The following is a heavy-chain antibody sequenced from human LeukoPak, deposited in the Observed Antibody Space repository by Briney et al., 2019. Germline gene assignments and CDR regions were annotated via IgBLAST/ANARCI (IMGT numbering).Heavy chain of an antibody. Sequence: PGASVKVSCKASGDTFSSYAISWVRQAPGQGLEWMGGIIPIFGTANYAQKFQGRVTITADESTSTAYMELSSLRSEDTAVYYCARARSYYDSSGYLGYWGQGTLVTVSS. CDR3: ARARSYYDSSGYLGY. D-gene: IGHD3-22*01. V-gene: IGHV1-69*13. J-gene: IGHJ4*02. CDR2: IIPIFGTA. CDR1: GDTFSSYA.